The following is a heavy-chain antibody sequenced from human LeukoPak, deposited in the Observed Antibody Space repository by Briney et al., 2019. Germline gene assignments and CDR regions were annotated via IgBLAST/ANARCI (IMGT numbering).Heavy chain of an antibody. CDR2: ISASSSGI. V-gene: IGHV3-48*01. Sequence: PGGSLRLSCAVSGFTLSLYEMNWVRQAPGKGLEWISHISASSSGIFYADSVKGRFITSRDNTRSSLYLQMNSLRAGDTAVYYCVRDPSSVRLPFGSWGQGTLVTVSS. D-gene: IGHD6-6*01. J-gene: IGHJ4*02. CDR1: GFTLSLYE. CDR3: VRDPSSVRLPFGS.